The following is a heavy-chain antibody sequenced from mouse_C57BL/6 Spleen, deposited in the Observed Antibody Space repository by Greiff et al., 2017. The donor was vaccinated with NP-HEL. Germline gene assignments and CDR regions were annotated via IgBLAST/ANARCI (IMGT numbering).Heavy chain of an antibody. CDR2: IDPETGGT. V-gene: IGHV1-15*01. CDR3: TRRDSNCGNAMDY. J-gene: IGHJ4*01. Sequence: VQLQQSGAELVRPGASVTLSCKASGYTFTDYEMHWVKQTPVHGLEWIGAIDPETGGTAYNQQFKGKAILTADQTSSTAYMELRSLTTEDSAVYYCTRRDSNCGNAMDYWGQGTSVTVSS. CDR1: GYTFTDYE. D-gene: IGHD2-5*01.